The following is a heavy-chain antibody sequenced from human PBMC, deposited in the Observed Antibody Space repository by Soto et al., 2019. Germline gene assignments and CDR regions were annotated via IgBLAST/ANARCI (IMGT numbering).Heavy chain of an antibody. V-gene: IGHV4-31*03. CDR2: IYDSGST. D-gene: IGHD1-7*01. CDR1: GGSISRSGYF. J-gene: IGHJ1*01. Sequence: QVQLQESGPGLVKPSQTLSLTCTVSGGSISRSGYFWSWIRQHPGKGLEWIGYIYDSGSTYYNPSLKSRVSLSVDTSKNQFSLNLTSVTAADTAMYYCARESGENWTYEAHWGQGTLVTVSS. CDR3: ARESGENWTYEAH.